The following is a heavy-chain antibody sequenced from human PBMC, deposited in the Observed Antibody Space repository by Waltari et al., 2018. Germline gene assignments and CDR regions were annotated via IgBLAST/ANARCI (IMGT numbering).Heavy chain of an antibody. D-gene: IGHD2-15*01. J-gene: IGHJ4*02. CDR2: IDNERRTT. V-gene: IGHV3-74*01. CDR3: ARGGSGGSLDF. Sequence: EVQLVESGGALVQPGGSLRLSCAVSGFDFNYFWVYWVRQTPGKGLIWVSNIDNERRTTIYADSVKGRFTISKDDAKNMLYLEMNSLRVDDTAIYYCARGGSGGSLDFWGQGTLVTVSS. CDR1: GFDFNYFW.